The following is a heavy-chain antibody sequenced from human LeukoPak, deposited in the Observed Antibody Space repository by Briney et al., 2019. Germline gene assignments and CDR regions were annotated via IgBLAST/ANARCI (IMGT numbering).Heavy chain of an antibody. D-gene: IGHD6-6*01. J-gene: IGHJ4*02. CDR2: IRQDGSEK. V-gene: IGHV3-7*02. CDR1: GFTFTRYW. CDR3: ARVSGSSSGCVDY. Sequence: GGSLRLSCAAYGFTFTRYWMSWVRQAPGKGLEWVANIRQDGSEKYYVDSVKGRFTISRDNSKNTLYLQMNSLRAEDTAVYYCARVSGSSSGCVDYWGQGTLVTVSS.